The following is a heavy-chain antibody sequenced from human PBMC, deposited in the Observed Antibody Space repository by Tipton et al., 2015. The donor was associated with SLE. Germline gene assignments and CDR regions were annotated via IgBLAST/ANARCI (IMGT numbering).Heavy chain of an antibody. Sequence: TLSLTCTVSGGSIGSYYWTWIRQPPGKGLAWIGFIHYSGSTHYNPSLERRVSMSLAASKNQFSLRLTSVIAADTAVYYCARLHGYSYGLHWFDHWGQGTLVPVSS. J-gene: IGHJ5*02. D-gene: IGHD5-18*01. CDR3: ARLHGYSYGLHWFDH. CDR2: IHYSGST. CDR1: GGSIGSYY. V-gene: IGHV4-59*12.